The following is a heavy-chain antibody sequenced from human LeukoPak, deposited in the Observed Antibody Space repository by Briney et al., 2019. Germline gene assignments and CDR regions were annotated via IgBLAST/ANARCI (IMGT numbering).Heavy chain of an antibody. J-gene: IGHJ5*02. CDR2: ISGSGGST. D-gene: IGHD3-3*01. CDR1: GFTFSSYA. CDR3: AKGTRFLEWLWWFDP. V-gene: IGHV3-23*01. Sequence: GGSLRLSCAASGFTFSSYAMSWVRQAPGKGLEWVSAISGSGGSTYYADSVKGRFTISRDNSKNTLYLQMNSLRAEDTAVYYCAKGTRFLEWLWWFDPWGQGTLVTVSS.